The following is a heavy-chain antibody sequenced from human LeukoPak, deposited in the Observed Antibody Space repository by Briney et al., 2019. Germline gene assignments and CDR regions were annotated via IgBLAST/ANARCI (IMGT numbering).Heavy chain of an antibody. D-gene: IGHD2-2*01. CDR3: AKDKGSTSYHYVMDV. CDR2: FCWNRGSI. J-gene: IGHJ6*02. Sequence: SLRLSSAPSGFTFAEYAVHSVRRAPGTGVEWVSGFCWNRGSIRSAASVKGRFTFSRDNAKNCRYLQMNSLRAEDTVLYYCAKDKGSTSYHYVMDVWGQGTTLTVSS. CDR1: GFTFAEYA. V-gene: IGHV3-9*01.